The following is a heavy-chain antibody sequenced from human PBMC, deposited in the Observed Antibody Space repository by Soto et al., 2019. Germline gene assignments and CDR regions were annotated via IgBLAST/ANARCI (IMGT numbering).Heavy chain of an antibody. J-gene: IGHJ5*02. Sequence: SETLSLTCTVSGGSISSSSYYWGWIRQPPGKGLEWIGSIYYSGSTYYNPSLKSRVTISVDTSKNQFSLKLSSVTAADTAVYYCARHVRLTMIVVVTNWFDPWGQGTLVTVSS. CDR2: IYYSGST. CDR1: GGSISSSSYY. CDR3: ARHVRLTMIVVVTNWFDP. V-gene: IGHV4-39*01. D-gene: IGHD3-22*01.